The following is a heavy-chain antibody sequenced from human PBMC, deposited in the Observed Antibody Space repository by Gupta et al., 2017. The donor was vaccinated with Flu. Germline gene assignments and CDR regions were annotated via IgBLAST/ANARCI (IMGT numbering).Heavy chain of an antibody. D-gene: IGHD2-15*01. Sequence: EVQLVESGGGLVQPGRSLRLSCAASGFTFDDFAMHWVRQGPGKGLEWVSGINWNSGSILYADSVKGRFTISRDNAMNSLHLQMNSLRPEDTALYYCAKGGSLLLRFPIDLWGQGTLVTVSS. CDR3: AKGGSLLLRFPIDL. CDR1: GFTFDDFA. V-gene: IGHV3-9*01. J-gene: IGHJ5*02. CDR2: INWNSGSI.